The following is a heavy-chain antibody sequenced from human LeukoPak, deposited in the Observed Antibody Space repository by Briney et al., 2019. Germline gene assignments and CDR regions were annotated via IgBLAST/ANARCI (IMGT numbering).Heavy chain of an antibody. CDR3: ARGGLGYLNWFDP. CDR2: IYTSGST. V-gene: IGHV4-61*02. Sequence: SQTLSLTCTVSGGSISSSSYYWSWIRRPAGKGLEWIGRIYTSGSTNYNPSLKSRVTISVDTSKNQFSLKLSSVTAADTAVYYCARGGLGYLNWFDPWGQGTLVTVSS. D-gene: IGHD5-18*01. J-gene: IGHJ5*02. CDR1: GGSISSSSYY.